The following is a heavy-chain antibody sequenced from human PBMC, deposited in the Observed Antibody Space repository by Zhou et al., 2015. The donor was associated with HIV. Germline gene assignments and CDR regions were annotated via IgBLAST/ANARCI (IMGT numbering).Heavy chain of an antibody. CDR2: INPSGGST. V-gene: IGHV1-46*01. Sequence: QVQLVQSGAEVKKPGASVKVSCKASGYTFTSYYMHWVRQAPGQGLEWMGIINPSGGSTSYAQKFQGRVTMTRDTSTSTVYMELSSLRSEDTAVYYCARGIAVAGTSWYFDLWGRGTLVTVSS. CDR1: GYTFTSYY. D-gene: IGHD6-19*01. J-gene: IGHJ2*01. CDR3: ARGIAVAGTSWYFDL.